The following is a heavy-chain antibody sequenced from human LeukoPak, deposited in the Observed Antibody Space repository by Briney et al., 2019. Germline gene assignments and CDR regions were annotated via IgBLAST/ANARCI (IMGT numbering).Heavy chain of an antibody. D-gene: IGHD6-13*01. CDR1: GGTFSSYA. J-gene: IGHJ3*01. V-gene: IGHV1-69*13. CDR2: IIPIFGTA. Sequence: ASVKVSCKASGGTFSSYAISWVRQAPGQGLEWMGGIIPIFGTANYAQKFQGRVTITADESTSTAYMELSSLRSEDTAVYYCAKAGIAAAGTPFDYWGQGTMVTVSS. CDR3: AKAGIAAAGTPFDY.